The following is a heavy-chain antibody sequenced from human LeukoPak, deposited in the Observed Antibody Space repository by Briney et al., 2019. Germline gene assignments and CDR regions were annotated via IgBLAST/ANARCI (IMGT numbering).Heavy chain of an antibody. CDR3: ARDRGNGDYWGYNTYMGV. V-gene: IGHV4-4*07. CDR2: IYTSGST. Sequence: SETLSLTCTVSGGSISSYYWSWIRQPAGKGLEWIGRIYTSGSTNYNPSLKSRVTISVDKSKNQFSLKLSSVTAADTAVYYCARDRGNGDYWGYNTYMGVWGKGTTVTVSS. J-gene: IGHJ6*03. CDR1: GGSISSYY. D-gene: IGHD4-17*01.